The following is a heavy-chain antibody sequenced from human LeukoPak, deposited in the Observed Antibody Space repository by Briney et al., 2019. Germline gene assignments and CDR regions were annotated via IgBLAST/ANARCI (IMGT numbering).Heavy chain of an antibody. CDR3: ARYCSGGSCYRDYYYGMDV. V-gene: IGHV5-51*01. D-gene: IGHD2-15*01. J-gene: IGHJ6*02. Sequence: GESLKISCKGSGYSFTSYWIGGVRQMPGKGLEWMGIIYPGDSDTRYSPSFQGQVTISADKSISTAYLQWSSLKASDTATYYCARYCSGGSCYRDYYYGMDVWGQGTTVTVSS. CDR2: IYPGDSDT. CDR1: GYSFTSYW.